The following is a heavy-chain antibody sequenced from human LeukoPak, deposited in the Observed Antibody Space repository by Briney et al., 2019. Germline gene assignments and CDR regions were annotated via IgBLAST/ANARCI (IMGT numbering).Heavy chain of an antibody. V-gene: IGHV3-7*01. D-gene: IGHD3-22*01. J-gene: IGHJ5*02. CDR3: ANGGTYSSGP. CDR1: GFIFSSYA. CDR2: IKPDGSAQ. Sequence: GGSLRLSCAASGFIFSSYAMSWVRQAPGKGLEWVATIKPDGSAQYYVDSVKGRFTISRDNAKNSLFLQINSLRAEDTAVYYCANGGTYSSGPWGQGTLVTVSS.